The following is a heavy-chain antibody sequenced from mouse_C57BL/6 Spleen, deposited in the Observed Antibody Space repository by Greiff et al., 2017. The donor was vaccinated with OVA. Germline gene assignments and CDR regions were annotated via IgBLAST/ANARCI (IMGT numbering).Heavy chain of an antibody. CDR1: GYTFTSYW. CDR3: ARSGGYYPYWYFDV. J-gene: IGHJ1*03. D-gene: IGHD2-3*01. V-gene: IGHV1-72*01. Sequence: QVQLQQSGAELVKPGASVKLSCKASGYTFTSYWMHWVKQRPGRGLEWIGRIDPNSGGTKYNEKFKSKATLTVDKPSSTAYMQLSSLTSEDSAVYYCARSGGYYPYWYFDVWGTGTTVTVSS. CDR2: IDPNSGGT.